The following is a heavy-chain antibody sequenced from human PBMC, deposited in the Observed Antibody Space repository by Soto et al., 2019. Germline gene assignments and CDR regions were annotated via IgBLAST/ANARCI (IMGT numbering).Heavy chain of an antibody. V-gene: IGHV1-46*01. D-gene: IGHD2-15*01. Sequence: ASVKVSCNASGYSFTRYNVHWVRQAPGQGLEWMAIINPSGGTTYYVQKFEGRVTLTTDTSTSTGYMELSSLRSDDTAVYYCARVRGGGREYFFDYWGQGTLVTVYS. CDR3: ARVRGGGREYFFDY. CDR1: GYSFTRYN. J-gene: IGHJ4*02. CDR2: INPSGGTT.